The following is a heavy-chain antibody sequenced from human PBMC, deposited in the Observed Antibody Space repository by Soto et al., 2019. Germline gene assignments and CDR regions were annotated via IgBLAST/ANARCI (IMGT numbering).Heavy chain of an antibody. V-gene: IGHV1-3*01. CDR2: INAGNGNT. J-gene: IGHJ6*03. Sequence: ASVKVSCKASGYTSTSCGRQWVRQAPGQRLEWMGWINAGNGNTKYSQKFQGRVTITRDTSASTAYMELSSLRSEDTAVYYCASAPWYYYYMDVWGKGTTVTVSS. CDR1: GYTSTSCG. CDR3: ASAPWYYYYMDV.